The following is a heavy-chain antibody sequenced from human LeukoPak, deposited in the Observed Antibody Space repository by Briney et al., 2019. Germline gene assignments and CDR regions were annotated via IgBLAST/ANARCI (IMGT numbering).Heavy chain of an antibody. J-gene: IGHJ3*02. CDR3: GRVKEASAFDI. CDR2: VSSSGRHM. CDR1: GFTFSRFS. Sequence: PGGSLRLSCAASGFTFSRFSMNWVRQAPGKGLEWVSSVSSSGRHMYYADSVKGRFTISRDNAKNSLYLQMNSLRAEDTAVYYCGRVKEASAFDIWGQGTMVTVSS. D-gene: IGHD5-12*01. V-gene: IGHV3-21*01.